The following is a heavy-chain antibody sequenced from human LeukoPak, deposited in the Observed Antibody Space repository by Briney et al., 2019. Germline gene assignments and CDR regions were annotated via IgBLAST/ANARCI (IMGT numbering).Heavy chain of an antibody. V-gene: IGHV4-30-2*01. CDR1: GGSISSGDYY. J-gene: IGHJ4*02. D-gene: IGHD6-13*01. CDR2: IYHSGST. CDR3: AAVAAAGTRTLDY. Sequence: SETLSLTCTVSGGSISSGDYYWSWIRQPPGKGLEWIGYIYHSGSTYYNPSLKSRVTISVDRPKNQFSLKLSSVTAADTAVYYCAAVAAAGTRTLDYWGQGTLVTVSS.